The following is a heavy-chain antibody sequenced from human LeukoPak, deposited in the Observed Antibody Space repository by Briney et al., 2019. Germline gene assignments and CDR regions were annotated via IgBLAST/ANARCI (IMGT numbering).Heavy chain of an antibody. CDR3: AREVVTDFDY. CDR2: IKQDGSEK. CDR1: GVTFSSYG. V-gene: IGHV3-7*01. Sequence: PGGSLRLSCVASGVTFSSYGMHWVRQAPGKGLEWVANIKQDGSEKYYVDSVKGRFTISRDNAKNSLYLQMNSLRAEDTAVYYCAREVVTDFDYWGQGTLVTVSS. D-gene: IGHD3-22*01. J-gene: IGHJ4*02.